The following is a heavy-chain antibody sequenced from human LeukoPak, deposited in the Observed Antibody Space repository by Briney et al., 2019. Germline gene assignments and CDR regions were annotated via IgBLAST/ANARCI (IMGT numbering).Heavy chain of an antibody. V-gene: IGHV5-51*01. J-gene: IGHJ4*02. Sequence: GESLKISYQASGYGFFSYWIGWVRQMPGKGLEWMGTIFPGDSDTRYSPSFQGQVTLSVDKSINTAYLQWNSLKASDTAMYFCVRYVDTAMVGIYFDYWGQGTLVTVSS. CDR2: IFPGDSDT. CDR3: VRYVDTAMVGIYFDY. D-gene: IGHD5-18*01. CDR1: GYGFFSYW.